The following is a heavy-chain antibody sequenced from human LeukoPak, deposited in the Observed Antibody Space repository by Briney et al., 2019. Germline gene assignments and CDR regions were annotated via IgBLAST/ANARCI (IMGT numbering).Heavy chain of an antibody. J-gene: IGHJ4*02. CDR1: AFTFSSYS. CDR3: ARDRGYGGYEEAGY. CDR2: ISSSSSYI. D-gene: IGHD5-12*01. Sequence: GGSLRLSCAASAFTFSSYSMNWVRQAPGKGLEWVSSISSSSSYIYYADSVKGRFTISRDNAKNSLYLQMNSLRAEDTAVYYCARDRGYGGYEEAGYWGQGTLVTVSS. V-gene: IGHV3-21*01.